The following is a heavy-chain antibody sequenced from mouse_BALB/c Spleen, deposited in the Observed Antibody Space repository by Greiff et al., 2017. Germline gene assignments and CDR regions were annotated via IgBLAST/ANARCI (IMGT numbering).Heavy chain of an antibody. CDR1: GFTFSSYG. CDR2: ISSGGSYT. Sequence: EVQLVESGGDLVKPGGSLKLSCAASGFTFSSYGMSWVRQTPDKRLEWVATISSGGSYTYYPDSVKGRFTISRDNAKNTLYLQMSSLKSEDTAMYYCARPPMNYAMDYWGQGTSVTVSS. D-gene: IGHD2-3*01. J-gene: IGHJ4*01. V-gene: IGHV5-6*01. CDR3: ARPPMNYAMDY.